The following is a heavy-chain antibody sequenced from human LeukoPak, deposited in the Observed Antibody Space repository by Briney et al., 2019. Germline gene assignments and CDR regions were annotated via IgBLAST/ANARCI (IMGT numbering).Heavy chain of an antibody. V-gene: IGHV1-69*05. Sequence: GASVKVSCKASGGTFSSYAISWVRQAPGQGLEWMGGIIPIFGTANYAQKFQGRVTITTDESTSTAYMELSSLRSEDTAVYYCATVGHYDFWSKPFDYWGQGTLVTVSS. CDR1: GGTFSSYA. CDR2: IIPIFGTA. J-gene: IGHJ4*02. CDR3: ATVGHYDFWSKPFDY. D-gene: IGHD3-3*01.